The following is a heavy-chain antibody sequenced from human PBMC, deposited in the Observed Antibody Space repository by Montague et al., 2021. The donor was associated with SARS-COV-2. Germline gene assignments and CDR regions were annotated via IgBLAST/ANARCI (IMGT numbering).Heavy chain of an antibody. J-gene: IGHJ5*02. CDR1: GFSLSTSGVG. CDR3: AYSYYYGDWNPSGFDP. CDR2: IYWDDDK. V-gene: IGHV2-5*02. Sequence: PALGKPTQTLTLTCTFSGFSLSTSGVGVGWIRQPPGKALEWLALIYWDDDKRYSPSLKSRLTITKDTSKNQVVLTMTNMDPVDTATYYCAYSYYYGDWNPSGFDPWGQGTLVTVSS. D-gene: IGHD4-17*01.